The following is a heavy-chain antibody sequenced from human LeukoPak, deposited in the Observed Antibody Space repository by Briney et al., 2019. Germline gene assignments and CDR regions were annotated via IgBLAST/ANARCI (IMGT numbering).Heavy chain of an antibody. CDR2: IYYSGST. J-gene: IGHJ4*02. V-gene: IGHV4-39*01. Sequence: PSETLSLTCTVSGGSISSSSYYWGWIRQPPGKGLEWIGSIYYSGSTYYNPSLKSRVTISVYTSKNQFSLKLSSVTAADTAVYYCARSRELHFDYWGQGTLVTVSS. CDR1: GGSISSSSYY. D-gene: IGHD3-10*01. CDR3: ARSRELHFDY.